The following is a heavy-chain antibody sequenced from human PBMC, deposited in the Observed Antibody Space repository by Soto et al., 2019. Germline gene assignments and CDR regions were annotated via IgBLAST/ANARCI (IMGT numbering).Heavy chain of an antibody. Sequence: HPGGSLRLSCAASGFIFKVYWMHWVRQSPGKGLVWISRIYNDGTYSDYADSVRGRFTISRDNVNNNLYLQMNNLRAEDSGLYYCTRGPRPISTGTGAYWGQGTQVTVSS. J-gene: IGHJ4*02. CDR1: GFIFKVYW. CDR3: TRGPRPISTGTGAY. CDR2: IYNDGTYS. D-gene: IGHD3-10*01. V-gene: IGHV3-74*01.